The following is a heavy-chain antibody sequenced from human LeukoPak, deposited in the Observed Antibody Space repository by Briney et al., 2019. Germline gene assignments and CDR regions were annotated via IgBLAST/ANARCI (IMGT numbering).Heavy chain of an antibody. V-gene: IGHV4-61*02. J-gene: IGHJ2*01. CDR3: ARGSEIIGIAVAGDWYFDL. Sequence: SETLSLTCTVSGVSISSGSYYWSWIRQPAGKGLEWIGRIYTSGSTNYNPSLKSRVTISVDTSKNQFSLKLSSVTAADTAVYYCARGSEIIGIAVAGDWYFDLWGRGTLVAVSS. CDR1: GVSISSGSYY. D-gene: IGHD6-19*01. CDR2: IYTSGST.